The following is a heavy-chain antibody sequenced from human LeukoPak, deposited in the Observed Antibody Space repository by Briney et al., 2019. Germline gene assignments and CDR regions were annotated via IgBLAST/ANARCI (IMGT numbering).Heavy chain of an antibody. CDR3: AKDGVGVRGVITLDY. CDR2: ISGSSGST. CDR1: GFTFSNYA. V-gene: IGHV3-23*01. J-gene: IGHJ4*02. D-gene: IGHD3-10*01. Sequence: GGSLRLSCAASGFTFSNYAMSWVRQAPGEGLEWVSSISGSSGSTFYTDSVKGRFTISRDNSKNTLYLQMNSLRAEDTAVYYCAKDGVGVRGVITLDYWGQGTLVTVSS.